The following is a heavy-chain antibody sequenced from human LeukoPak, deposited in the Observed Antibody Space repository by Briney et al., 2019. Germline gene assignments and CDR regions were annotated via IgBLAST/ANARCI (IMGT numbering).Heavy chain of an antibody. CDR2: IYHSGNT. V-gene: IGHV4-31*03. D-gene: IGHD1-26*01. CDR3: ARVPMGASYYYMDV. Sequence: SETQSLTCTVSGASISRGGYYWSWIRQYPGKGLEWIGYIYHSGNTYYNASLKSRLTISVDTSKSQFSLNLRSVTAADSAVYYCARVPMGASYYYMDVWGKGTTVTVSS. CDR1: GASISRGGYY. J-gene: IGHJ6*03.